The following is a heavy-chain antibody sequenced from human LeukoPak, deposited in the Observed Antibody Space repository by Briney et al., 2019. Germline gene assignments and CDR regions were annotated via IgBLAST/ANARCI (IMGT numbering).Heavy chain of an antibody. CDR3: TREGTASTGIGPYDF. V-gene: IGHV1-18*01. CDR1: GYSFTTFG. D-gene: IGHD6-13*01. J-gene: IGHJ4*02. Sequence: ASVKVSCKASGYSFTTFGISWVRQAPGQGLEWLGWISGHNGNTKYIQNVQGRITMTTDTSASTAYMELRSLTSDDTAVYHCTREGTASTGIGPYDFWGQGTLVTVSS. CDR2: ISGHNGNT.